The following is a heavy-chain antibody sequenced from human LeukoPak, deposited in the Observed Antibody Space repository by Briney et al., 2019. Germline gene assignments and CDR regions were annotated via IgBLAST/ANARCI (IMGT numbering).Heavy chain of an antibody. CDR2: SSGSSI. V-gene: IGHV3-11*01. Sequence: GGSLRLSCAASGFTFSDYYMSWIRQAPGKGLEWVSYSSGSSIYYSDFVKGRFTISRDNAKNSLYLQMNSLRAEDTAVYYCAREGSSSWYVDYWGQGTLVTVSS. J-gene: IGHJ4*02. D-gene: IGHD6-13*01. CDR1: GFTFSDYY. CDR3: AREGSSSWYVDY.